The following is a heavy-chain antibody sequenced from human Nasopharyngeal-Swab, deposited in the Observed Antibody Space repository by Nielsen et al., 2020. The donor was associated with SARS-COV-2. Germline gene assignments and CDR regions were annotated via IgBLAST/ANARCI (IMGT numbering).Heavy chain of an antibody. Sequence: WIRQPPGKGLEWIGSIYYSGSTYYNPSLKSRVTISVDTSKNQFPLKLSSVTAADTAVYYCARDDVYCSSTSCYRAPLNYWGQGTLVTVSS. CDR2: IYYSGST. J-gene: IGHJ4*02. V-gene: IGHV4-39*06. D-gene: IGHD2-2*01. CDR3: ARDDVYCSSTSCYRAPLNY.